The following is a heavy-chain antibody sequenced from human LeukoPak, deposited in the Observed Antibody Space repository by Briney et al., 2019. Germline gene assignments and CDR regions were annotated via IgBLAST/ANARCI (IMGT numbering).Heavy chain of an antibody. D-gene: IGHD2-2*01. J-gene: IGHJ6*02. Sequence: GGSLRLSCAASGFTFSSYGMHWVRQAPGKGLEWVAVISYDGSNKYYADSVKGRFTISRDNSKNTLYLQMNSLRAEDAAVYYCARAAVVVPAAIWDYYGMDVWGQGTTVTVSS. CDR3: ARAAVVVPAAIWDYYGMDV. CDR2: ISYDGSNK. V-gene: IGHV3-30*03. CDR1: GFTFSSYG.